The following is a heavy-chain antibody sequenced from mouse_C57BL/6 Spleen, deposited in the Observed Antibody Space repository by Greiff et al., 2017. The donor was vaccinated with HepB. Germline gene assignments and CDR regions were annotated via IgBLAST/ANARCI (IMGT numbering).Heavy chain of an antibody. J-gene: IGHJ3*01. Sequence: QVQLQQSGAELVKPGASVKLSCKASGYTFTSYWMHWVKQRPGQGLEWIGMIHPNSGSTNYNEKFKSKATLTVDKSSSTAYMQLSSLTSEDSAVYYCARPYDYDWFAYWGQGTLVTVSA. CDR2: IHPNSGST. V-gene: IGHV1-64*01. CDR3: ARPYDYDWFAY. CDR1: GYTFTSYW. D-gene: IGHD2-4*01.